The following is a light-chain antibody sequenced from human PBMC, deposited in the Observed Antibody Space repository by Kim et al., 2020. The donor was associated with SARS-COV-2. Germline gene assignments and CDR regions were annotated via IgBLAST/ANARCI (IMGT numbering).Light chain of an antibody. CDR2: DVS. CDR3: SSYTSSSTFV. Sequence: QSALTQPASVSGSPGQSITISCTGTSSDVGGYNYVSWYQQHPGKAPKLMIYDVSKRPSGVFNRFSGSKSGNTASLTISGLQAEDEADYYCSSYTSSSTFVFGGGTQLTVL. CDR1: SSDVGGYNY. V-gene: IGLV2-14*01. J-gene: IGLJ2*01.